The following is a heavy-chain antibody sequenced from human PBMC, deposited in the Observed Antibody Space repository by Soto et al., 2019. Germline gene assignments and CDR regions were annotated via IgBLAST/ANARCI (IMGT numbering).Heavy chain of an antibody. Sequence: QVQLVESGGGVVQPGRSLRLSCAASGFTFSSYGMHWVRQAPGKGLEWVAVISYDGSNKYYADSVKGRFTISRDNSKNTLELQMNSLRAEDTAVYYCAKDILQAYSGSYLTDVWGQGTTVTVSS. V-gene: IGHV3-30*18. CDR1: GFTFSSYG. CDR3: AKDILQAYSGSYLTDV. D-gene: IGHD1-26*01. CDR2: ISYDGSNK. J-gene: IGHJ6*02.